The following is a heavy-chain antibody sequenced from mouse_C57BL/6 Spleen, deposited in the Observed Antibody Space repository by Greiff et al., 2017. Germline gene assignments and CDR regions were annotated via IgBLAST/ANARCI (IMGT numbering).Heavy chain of an antibody. D-gene: IGHD1-1*01. CDR2: IWSGGST. Sequence: VQRVESGPGLVQPSQSLSITCTVSGFSLTSYGVHWVRQSPGTGLEWLGVIWSGGSTDYNAAFISRLSISKDTSKSQVFFKMNSLQADDTAIYYCARNFWITTVVATDAMDYWGQGTSVTVSS. CDR3: ARNFWITTVVATDAMDY. J-gene: IGHJ4*01. V-gene: IGHV2-2*01. CDR1: GFSLTSYG.